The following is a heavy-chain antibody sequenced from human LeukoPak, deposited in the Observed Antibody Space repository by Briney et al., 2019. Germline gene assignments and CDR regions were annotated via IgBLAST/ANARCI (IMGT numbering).Heavy chain of an antibody. CDR3: ARQYCERTTPHYFDY. D-gene: IGHD2-21*01. CDR1: GGSISSSSYY. CDR2: IYYSGST. V-gene: IGHV4-39*01. J-gene: IGHJ4*02. Sequence: SETLSLTCTVSGGSISSSSYYWGWIRQPPGKGLEWIGSIYYSGSTYYNPSLKSRVTISVDTSKNQFSLKLSSVTAADTAVYYCARQYCERTTPHYFDYWGQGTLVTVSS.